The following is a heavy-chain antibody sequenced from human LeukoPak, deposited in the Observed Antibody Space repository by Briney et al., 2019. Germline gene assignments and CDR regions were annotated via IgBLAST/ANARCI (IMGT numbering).Heavy chain of an antibody. CDR3: ARGAHCYSTTCYPQSWFDP. CDR2: IYHDGNT. J-gene: IGHJ5*02. Sequence: PSETLSLTCSVSGYSISSGYYWGWIRQPPGKGLDWIGSIYHDGNTYYNPSLKSRVTISVDTSKNLFSLKLSSVTAADTAVYYCARGAHCYSTTCYPQSWFDPWGQGILVTASS. CDR1: GYSISSGYY. D-gene: IGHD2-2*01. V-gene: IGHV4-38-2*02.